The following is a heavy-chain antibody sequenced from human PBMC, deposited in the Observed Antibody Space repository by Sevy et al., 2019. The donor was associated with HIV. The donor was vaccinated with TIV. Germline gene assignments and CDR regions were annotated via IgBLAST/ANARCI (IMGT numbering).Heavy chain of an antibody. D-gene: IGHD6-25*01. CDR2: ISGSSGTT. CDR1: GLTFSNYV. CDR3: ASNLSPSGAFDI. V-gene: IGHV3-23*01. Sequence: GGSLRLSCAASGLTFSNYVMSWVRQAPGKGLEWLSVISGSSGTTYAAESVKRRFTISRDNSKNTLYLHMSSLGAEDTAVYYSASNLSPSGAFDIWGQGTRVTVSS. J-gene: IGHJ3*02.